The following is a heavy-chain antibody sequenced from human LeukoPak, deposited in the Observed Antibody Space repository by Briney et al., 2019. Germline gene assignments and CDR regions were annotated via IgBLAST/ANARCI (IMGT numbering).Heavy chain of an antibody. CDR1: GGSFSGYY. V-gene: IGHV4-34*01. J-gene: IGHJ4*02. D-gene: IGHD6-19*01. Sequence: SETLSLTCAVFGGSFSGYYWTWIRRPPGKGLEWIGEINYSGSTNYNPSLRSRVTTSIDTSKNQFSPRLSSVTAADTAMYYCARGSLYSSGGTHFDYWGQGILVTVSS. CDR3: ARGSLYSSGGTHFDY. CDR2: INYSGST.